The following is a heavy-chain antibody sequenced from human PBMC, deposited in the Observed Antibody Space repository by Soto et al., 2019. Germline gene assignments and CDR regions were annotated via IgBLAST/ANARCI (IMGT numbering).Heavy chain of an antibody. CDR2: ISGSGGST. D-gene: IGHD2-15*01. J-gene: IGHJ4*02. CDR1: GFTFSSYA. V-gene: IGHV3-23*01. Sequence: GGSLRLSCAASGFTFSSYAMSWVRQAPGKGLEWVSAISGSGGSTYYADSVKGRFTISRDNSKNTLYLQMNSLRAEDTAVYYCAKDRCSGGSCYRIFDYWGQGTLVPVSS. CDR3: AKDRCSGGSCYRIFDY.